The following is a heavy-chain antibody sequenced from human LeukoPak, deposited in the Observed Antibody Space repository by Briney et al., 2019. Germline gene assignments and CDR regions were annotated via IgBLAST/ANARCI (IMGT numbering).Heavy chain of an antibody. J-gene: IGHJ5*02. CDR2: INPNSGGT. CDR1: GYTFTVYY. V-gene: IGHV1-2*02. Sequence: ASVKVSCTASGYTFTVYYMHWVRQAPGQGLEWMGWINPNSGGTNYAQKFQGRVTMTRDTSISTAYMELSRLRSDDTAVYYCARDQVAGTTTMPSGWFDPWGQGTLVTVSS. CDR3: ARDQVAGTTTMPSGWFDP. D-gene: IGHD2-15*01.